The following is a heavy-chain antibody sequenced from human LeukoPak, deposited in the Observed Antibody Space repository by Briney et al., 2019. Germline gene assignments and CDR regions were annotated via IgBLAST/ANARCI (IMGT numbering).Heavy chain of an antibody. Sequence: PGGSLRLSCAASGFTFSSYAMHWVRQAPGKGLEWVAVVSYDGSNKYYADSVKGRFTISRDNSKNTLYLQMNSLRAEDTAVYYCARDRGLRYDAFDIWGQGTMVTVSS. CDR1: GFTFSSYA. V-gene: IGHV3-30*07. CDR3: ARDRGLRYDAFDI. D-gene: IGHD3/OR15-3a*01. CDR2: VSYDGSNK. J-gene: IGHJ3*02.